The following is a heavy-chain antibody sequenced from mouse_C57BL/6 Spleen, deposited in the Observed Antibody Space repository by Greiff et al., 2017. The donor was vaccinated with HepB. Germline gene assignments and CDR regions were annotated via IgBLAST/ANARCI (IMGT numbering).Heavy chain of an antibody. CDR1: GFNIKDDY. V-gene: IGHV14-4*01. Sequence: EVQGVESGAELVRPGASVKLSCTASGFNIKDDYMHWVKQRPEQGLEWIGWIDPENGDTEYASKFQGKATITADTSSNTAYLQLSSLTSEDTAVYYCTTSYYSNSWFAYWGQGTLVTVSA. CDR3: TTSYYSNSWFAY. D-gene: IGHD2-5*01. J-gene: IGHJ3*01. CDR2: IDPENGDT.